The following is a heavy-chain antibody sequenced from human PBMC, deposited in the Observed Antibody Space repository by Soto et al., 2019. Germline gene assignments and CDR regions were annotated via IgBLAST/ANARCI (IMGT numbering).Heavy chain of an antibody. CDR2: MNPNTGNT. V-gene: IGHV1-8*01. CDR3: ARADRSGSGTYYFDY. Sequence: ASVKVSCKASGYTFTSYGCNWVRQADGQGLEWMGWMNPNTGNTGYAQKFQGRVTLTRDTSISTAYLELSSLTSEDTAVYYCARADRSGSGTYYFDYWGQGTLVTVSS. J-gene: IGHJ4*02. CDR1: GYTFTSYG. D-gene: IGHD3-10*01.